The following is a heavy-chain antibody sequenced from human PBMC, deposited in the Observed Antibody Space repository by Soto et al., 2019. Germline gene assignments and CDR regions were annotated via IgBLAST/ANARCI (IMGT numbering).Heavy chain of an antibody. V-gene: IGHV3-23*01. D-gene: IGHD3-3*01. CDR2: ISGSGGST. CDR1: GFTFSSYA. Sequence: EVQLLESGGGLVQPGGSLRLSCAASGFTFSSYAMSWVRQTPGKGLEWVSAISGSGGSTYYADSVKGRFTISRDNSKNTLYLQMNSLRAEDTAVYYCGGGGGHYDFWSGYPSYYYYGMDVWGQGTTVTVSS. CDR3: GGGGGHYDFWSGYPSYYYYGMDV. J-gene: IGHJ6*02.